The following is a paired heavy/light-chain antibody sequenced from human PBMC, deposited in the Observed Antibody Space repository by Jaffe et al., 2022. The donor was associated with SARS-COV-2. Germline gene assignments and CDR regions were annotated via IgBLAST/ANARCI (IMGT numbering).Heavy chain of an antibody. CDR1: GGSISSGDFF. Sequence: QLQESGPGLAKPSQTLSLTCTISGGSISSGDFFWSWIRQPAGETLEWIGRVYESGRIDYNPSLKSRVTLSMDTSRNQFSLKLTSVTAADTAVYYCARYYHWYDRRLSHSFDMWGQGTLVTVTS. CDR2: VYESGRI. D-gene: IGHD3-16*01. J-gene: IGHJ3*02. CDR3: ARYYHWYDRRLSHSFDM. V-gene: IGHV4-61*02.
Light chain of an antibody. V-gene: IGKV2-28*01. CDR1: QSLLTNSGFDF. Sequence: DVVVTQSPLSLPVTPGEPASISCRSSQSLLTNSGFDFLDWFLQKPGQSPQLLIYLGSNRASGVPDRFSGSGSGTDFTLQISRVEAEDVGIYYCMQALQTPYTFGQGTRLEIK. CDR2: LGS. J-gene: IGKJ2*01. CDR3: MQALQTPYT.